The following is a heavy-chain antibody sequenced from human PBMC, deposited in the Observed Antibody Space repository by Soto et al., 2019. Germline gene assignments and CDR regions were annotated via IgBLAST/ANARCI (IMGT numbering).Heavy chain of an antibody. Sequence: PGESLKISCKGSGYSFTSYWISWVRQMPGKGLEWMGRIDPSDSYTNYSPSFQGHVTISADKSISTAYLQWSSLKASDTAMYYCARQIFWSGYSNSDPFDYWGQGTLVTVSS. J-gene: IGHJ4*02. CDR3: ARQIFWSGYSNSDPFDY. V-gene: IGHV5-10-1*01. CDR1: GYSFTSYW. CDR2: IDPSDSYT. D-gene: IGHD3-3*01.